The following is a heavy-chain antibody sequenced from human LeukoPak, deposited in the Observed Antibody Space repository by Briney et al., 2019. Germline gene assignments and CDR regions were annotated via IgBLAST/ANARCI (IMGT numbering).Heavy chain of an antibody. CDR3: ARSRQQLGVDAFDI. CDR2: ISSSSSYI. J-gene: IGHJ3*02. D-gene: IGHD6-13*01. Sequence: GGSLRLSCAASGFTFSSYSMNWVRQAPGKGLEWVSSISSSSSYIYYADSVKGRLTISRDNAKNSLYLQMNSLRAEDTAVYYCARSRQQLGVDAFDIWGQGTMVTVSS. CDR1: GFTFSSYS. V-gene: IGHV3-21*01.